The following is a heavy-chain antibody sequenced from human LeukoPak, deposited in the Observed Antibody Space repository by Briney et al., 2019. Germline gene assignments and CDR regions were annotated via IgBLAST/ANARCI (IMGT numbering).Heavy chain of an antibody. Sequence: SETLSLTCTVSAGSINTYFWTWVRQPAGKGLEWIGRISGSGTAYYNPSLESRVTISLDTANNQLFLRMTSVSAADTAVYYCARGTELTRTAGHYSFDYWGQGTLVSVSS. CDR1: AGSINTYF. V-gene: IGHV4-4*07. CDR2: ISGSGTA. J-gene: IGHJ4*02. D-gene: IGHD1-7*01. CDR3: ARGTELTRTAGHYSFDY.